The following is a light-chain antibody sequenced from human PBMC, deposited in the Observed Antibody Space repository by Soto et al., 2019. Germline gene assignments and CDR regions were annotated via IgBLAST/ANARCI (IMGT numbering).Light chain of an antibody. J-gene: IGLJ1*01. CDR3: CSYEGIYTSYV. CDR2: DVS. V-gene: IGLV2-11*01. Sequence: QSALTQPRSVSGSPGQSVTISCTGTSSNVGGYNYVSWYQQHPGKVPKLLIYDVSKRPSGVPDRFSGSKSGNTASLTISGLQVEDEADYYCCSYEGIYTSYVFGTGNKVTVL. CDR1: SSNVGGYNY.